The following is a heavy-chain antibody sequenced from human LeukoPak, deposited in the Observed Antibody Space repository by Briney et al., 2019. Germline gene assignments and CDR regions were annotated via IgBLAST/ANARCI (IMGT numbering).Heavy chain of an antibody. Sequence: SETLSLTCAVYGGSFSGYYWSWIRQPPGKGLEWVGEINHSGSTNYNPSLKSRVTISVDTSKNQFSLKLSSVTAADTAVYYCARGLERDDAFDIWGQGTMVTVSS. CDR2: INHSGST. CDR3: ARGLERDDAFDI. CDR1: GGSFSGYY. V-gene: IGHV4-34*01. D-gene: IGHD1-1*01. J-gene: IGHJ3*02.